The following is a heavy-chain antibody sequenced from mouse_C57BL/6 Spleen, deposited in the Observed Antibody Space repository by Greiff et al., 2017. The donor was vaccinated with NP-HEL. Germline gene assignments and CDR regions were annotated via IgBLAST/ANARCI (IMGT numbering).Heavy chain of an antibody. J-gene: IGHJ2*01. V-gene: IGHV1-4*01. D-gene: IGHD1-1*01. CDR1: GYTFTSYT. CDR3: ARLTVVANDDY. Sequence: VQLQESGAELARPGASVKMSCKASGYTFTSYTMHWVKQRPGQGLEWIGYINPSSGYTKYNQKFKDKATLTADKSSSTAYMQLSSLTSEDSAVYYCARLTVVANDDYWGQGTTLTVSS. CDR2: INPSSGYT.